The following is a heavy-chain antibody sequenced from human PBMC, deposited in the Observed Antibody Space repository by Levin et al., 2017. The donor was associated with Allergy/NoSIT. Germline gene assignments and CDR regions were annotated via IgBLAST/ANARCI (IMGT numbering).Heavy chain of an antibody. D-gene: IGHD6-19*01. CDR1: GGSISSGGYY. CDR2: IYYSGST. CDR3: ARGSSGWYAGY. Sequence: PSETLSLTCTVSGGSISSGGYYWSWIRQHPGKGLEWIGYIYYSGSTYYNPSLKSRVTISVDTSKNQFSLKLSSVTVADTAVYYCARGSSGWYAGYWGQGTLVTVSS. V-gene: IGHV4-31*03. J-gene: IGHJ4*02.